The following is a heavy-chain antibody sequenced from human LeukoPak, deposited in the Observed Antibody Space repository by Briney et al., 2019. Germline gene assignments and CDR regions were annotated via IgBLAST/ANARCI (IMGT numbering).Heavy chain of an antibody. J-gene: IGHJ3*02. CDR2: IWYDGSNK. V-gene: IGHV3-33*01. CDR3: ARGLAGSWAFDI. D-gene: IGHD3-10*01. Sequence: GGALRLSWAASGFTFSSYGMHWVRQAPGKGLEWVAVIWYDGSNKYYADSVKGRVTISRDNSKNTLYLQMNSLRAEDTAVHYCARGLAGSWAFDIWGQGTMVTVSS. CDR1: GFTFSSYG.